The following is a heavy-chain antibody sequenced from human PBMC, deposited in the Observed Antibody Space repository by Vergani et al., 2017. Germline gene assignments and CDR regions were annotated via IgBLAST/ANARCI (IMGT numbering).Heavy chain of an antibody. CDR2: IYTSGST. J-gene: IGHJ3*02. CDR3: ARGYCTNGVCYSSPAFDI. D-gene: IGHD2-8*01. CDR1: GGSISSYY. V-gene: IGHV4-4*07. Sequence: QVQLPESGPGLVKPSETLSLTCPVSGGSISSYYWSWIRQPAGKGLEWIGRIYTSGSTYYNPSLKSRVTISVDTSKNQFSLKLSSVTAADTAVYYCARGYCTNGVCYSSPAFDIWGQGTMVTVSS.